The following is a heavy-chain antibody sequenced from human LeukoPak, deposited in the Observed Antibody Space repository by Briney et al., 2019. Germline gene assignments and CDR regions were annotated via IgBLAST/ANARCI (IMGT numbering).Heavy chain of an antibody. CDR3: GRDPNGDYVGAFEF. Sequence: GGSLRLSCAGSGLTISTFAMTWVRRAPGKGLEWLSSITGSSSTTYYADSVKGRFSISRDNSRNTLYLHMNTLRADDTAVYYCGRDPNGDYVGAFEFWGQGTTVTVSS. J-gene: IGHJ3*01. CDR2: ITGSSSTT. CDR1: GLTISTFA. D-gene: IGHD4-17*01. V-gene: IGHV3-23*01.